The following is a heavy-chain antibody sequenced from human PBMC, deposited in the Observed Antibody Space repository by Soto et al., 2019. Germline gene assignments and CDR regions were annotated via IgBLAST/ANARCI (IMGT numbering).Heavy chain of an antibody. J-gene: IGHJ4*02. CDR2: IYYSGST. Sequence: SETLSLTCTVSGGSISSSSYYWGWIRQPPGKGLEWIGSIYYSGSTYYNPSLKSRVTISVDTSKNQFSLKLSSVTAADTAVYYCARRTVSSFTASDYWGQGTLVTVSS. V-gene: IGHV4-39*01. CDR3: ARRTVSSFTASDY. D-gene: IGHD6-13*01. CDR1: GGSISSSSYY.